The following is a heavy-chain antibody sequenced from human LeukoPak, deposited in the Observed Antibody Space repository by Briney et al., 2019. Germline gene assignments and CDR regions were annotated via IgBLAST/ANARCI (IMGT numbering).Heavy chain of an antibody. D-gene: IGHD1-26*01. CDR3: ARLRATKLVDDAFDI. Sequence: ASVKVSCKASGYTFTDYYMHWVRQAPGQALESMGRMNPDSGGTNYAQKFQARVTVTRDTSTSTAYMELSRLRSDDTAVYYCARLRATKLVDDAFDIWGQGTIVTVSS. V-gene: IGHV1-2*06. J-gene: IGHJ3*02. CDR1: GYTFTDYY. CDR2: MNPDSGGT.